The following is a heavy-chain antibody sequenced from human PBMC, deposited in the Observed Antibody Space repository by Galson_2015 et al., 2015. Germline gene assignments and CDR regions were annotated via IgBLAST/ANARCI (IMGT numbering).Heavy chain of an antibody. CDR1: GFTFSTYG. CDR3: AKGVVAPRPATDY. CDR2: IRSSGDKT. J-gene: IGHJ4*02. Sequence: SLRLSCAASGFTFSTYGMSWVRQVPGKGLEWVSDIRSSGDKTYYAESVKGRFTISRDNSKNTLYLQMDSLRAEDTAVYYCAKGVVAPRPATDYWGQGTLVSVSS. D-gene: IGHD6-25*01. V-gene: IGHV3-23*01.